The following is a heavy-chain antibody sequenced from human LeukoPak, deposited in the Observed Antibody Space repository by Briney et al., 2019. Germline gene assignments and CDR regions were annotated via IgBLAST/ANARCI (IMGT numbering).Heavy chain of an antibody. J-gene: IGHJ4*02. CDR1: GFTFNTYA. D-gene: IGHD3-16*01. Sequence: GGSLRLSCEASGFTFNTYAMSWVRQAPGKGLEWVSAISPGGSDTYYADSVRGRFTISRDNSKNTLYLQMSSLRAEDSAVYYCAKRGGYETMAAFDYWGQGTLVTVSS. CDR2: ISPGGSDT. V-gene: IGHV3-23*01. CDR3: AKRGGYETMAAFDY.